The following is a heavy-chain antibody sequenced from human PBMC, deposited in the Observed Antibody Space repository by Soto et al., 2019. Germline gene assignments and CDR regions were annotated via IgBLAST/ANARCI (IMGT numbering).Heavy chain of an antibody. CDR3: ASAPDDLSSWANWFDP. J-gene: IGHJ5*02. Sequence: SETLSLTCTVSGGSISSGGYYWSWIRQHPGKGLEWIGYIYYSGSTYYNPSLKSRVTISVDTSKNQFSLKLSSVTAADTAVYYCASAPDDLSSWANWFDPWGQGTLVTVSS. D-gene: IGHD6-13*01. V-gene: IGHV4-31*03. CDR2: IYYSGST. CDR1: GGSISSGGYY.